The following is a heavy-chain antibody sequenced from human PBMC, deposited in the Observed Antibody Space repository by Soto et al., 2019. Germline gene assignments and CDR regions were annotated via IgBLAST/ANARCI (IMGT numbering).Heavy chain of an antibody. J-gene: IGHJ4*02. CDR3: ARDSPPPRE. CDR2: ISAYNGNT. CDR1: GYTSTSYY. V-gene: IGHV1-18*01. Sequence: QVQLVQSGAEVKQPGASVKVSCKASGYTSTSYYIGRVRQAPGQGLEWMGWISAYNGNTNYAQKLQGRVTMTTDTSTSTVYMELRSLRSDDTAVYYCARDSPPPREWGQGTLVTVSS.